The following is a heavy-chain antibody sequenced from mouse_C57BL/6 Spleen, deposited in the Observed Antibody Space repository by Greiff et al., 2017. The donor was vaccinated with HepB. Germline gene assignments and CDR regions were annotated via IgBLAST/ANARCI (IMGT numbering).Heavy chain of an antibody. V-gene: IGHV1-22*01. J-gene: IGHJ4*01. CDR3: AICTTIVEEAMDY. CDR1: GYTFTDYN. D-gene: IGHD1-1*01. Sequence: EVQLQQSGPELVKPGASVKMSCKASGYTFTDYNMHWVKQSHGKSLEWIGYINPNNGGTSYNQKFKGKATLTVNKSSSTAYMELRSLTSEDSAVYYCAICTTIVEEAMDYWGQGTSVTVSS. CDR2: INPNNGGT.